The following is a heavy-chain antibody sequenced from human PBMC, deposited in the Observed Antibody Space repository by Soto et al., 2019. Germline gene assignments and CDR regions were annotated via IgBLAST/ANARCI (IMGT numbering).Heavy chain of an antibody. Sequence: LRCAVSGGSISSSNWWGWVRQRPGKGMEWIGEIYHSGSTNYNTSLKSRVTISVDKSKNQFSLKLSSVTAADTAVYYCARYTVRGVINPEYYGLDVGGQGTTVT. CDR1: GGSISSSNW. V-gene: IGHV4-4*02. J-gene: IGHJ6*02. D-gene: IGHD3-10*01. CDR2: IYHSGST. CDR3: ARYTVRGVINPEYYGLDV.